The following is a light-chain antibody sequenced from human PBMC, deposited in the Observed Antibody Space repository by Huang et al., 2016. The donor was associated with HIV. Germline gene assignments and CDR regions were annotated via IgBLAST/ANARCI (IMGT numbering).Light chain of an antibody. Sequence: DIQMTQSPSSLSASVGDRVTITCQASQDIINYLNWYQQKPGKARKLLIYDASNLETGVPSMFSGSGSGTDFTVTISSLQPEDIATYYCQQYDDLPYTFGQGTKLEIK. CDR1: QDIINY. V-gene: IGKV1-33*01. CDR3: QQYDDLPYT. J-gene: IGKJ2*01. CDR2: DAS.